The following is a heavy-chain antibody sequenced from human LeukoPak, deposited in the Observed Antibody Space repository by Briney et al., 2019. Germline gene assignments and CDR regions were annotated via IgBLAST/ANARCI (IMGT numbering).Heavy chain of an antibody. CDR3: ARVPLRFLEPFDY. CDR2: INHSGGA. J-gene: IGHJ4*02. CDR1: GGSFIGYY. Sequence: PSETLSLTCAVYGGSFIGYYWSWIRQPPGKGLEWIGEINHSGGANYNPCLKSRVTISADTSKSQFSLTLGSVTAADTAVYYCARVPLRFLEPFDYWGQGTLVTVSS. V-gene: IGHV4-34*01. D-gene: IGHD3-3*01.